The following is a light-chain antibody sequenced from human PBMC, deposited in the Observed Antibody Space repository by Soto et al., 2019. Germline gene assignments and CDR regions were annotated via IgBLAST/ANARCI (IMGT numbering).Light chain of an antibody. V-gene: IGKV1-5*01. Sequence: DIQMTTSPSSLSAYVGARIPSPSRASQSISSWLAGYQQKTGKDPKLLIYDGSSLESGVTSGFSGSGSGTEFTITISSLQPDDVATYYCQQFNSYSPGTFGQGTKVDIK. J-gene: IGKJ1*01. CDR2: DGS. CDR1: QSISSW. CDR3: QQFNSYSPGT.